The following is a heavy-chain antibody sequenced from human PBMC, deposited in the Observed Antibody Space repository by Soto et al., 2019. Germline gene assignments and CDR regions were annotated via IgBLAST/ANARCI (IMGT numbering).Heavy chain of an antibody. CDR3: AKEAGDH. D-gene: IGHD3-10*01. V-gene: IGHV1-69*01. CDR2: IIPIFGIK. J-gene: IGHJ4*02. Sequence: QMQLVQSGAEVKARGSSVKISCKTSGGTFNTYALTWVRQAPGQGLEWIGGIIPIFGIKNVAQRFQGRVTINADESLTTAYMEMTSLRSDGTAVYYGAKEAGDHWGQGTLVTVSS. CDR1: GGTFNTYA.